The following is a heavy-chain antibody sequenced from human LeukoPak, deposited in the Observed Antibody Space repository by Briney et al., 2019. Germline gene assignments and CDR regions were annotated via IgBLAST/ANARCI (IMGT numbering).Heavy chain of an antibody. CDR1: GGSISSGSYY. V-gene: IGHV4-61*02. CDR2: IYTSGST. J-gene: IGHJ4*02. CDR3: ARAHVEMATISRPRNIYFDY. D-gene: IGHD5-24*01. Sequence: SETLSLTCTVSGGSISSGSYYWSWIRQPAGKGLEWIGRIYTSGSTNYDPSLKSRVTISVDTSKNQFSLKLSSVTAADTAVYYCARAHVEMATISRPRNIYFDYWGQGTLVTVSS.